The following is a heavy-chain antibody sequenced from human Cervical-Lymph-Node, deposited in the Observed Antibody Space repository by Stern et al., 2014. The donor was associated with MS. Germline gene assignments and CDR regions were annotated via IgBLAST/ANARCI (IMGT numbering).Heavy chain of an antibody. CDR1: GGSISSDNYY. V-gene: IGHV4-31*03. CDR3: ARDHFTTSLDV. D-gene: IGHD3-22*01. CDR2: IYYSGIT. J-gene: IGHJ6*02. Sequence: QVQLQESGPGLVKPSQTLSLTCTVSGGSISSDNYYWTWIRQHPGKGLEWIGHIYYSGITYYNPSLKSRVSITVDTSQNLFSLRLSSVTAADTAVYYCARDHFTTSLDVWGHGTTVTVS.